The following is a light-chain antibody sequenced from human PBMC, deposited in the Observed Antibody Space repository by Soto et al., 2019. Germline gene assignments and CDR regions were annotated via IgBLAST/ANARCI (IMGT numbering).Light chain of an antibody. CDR1: QNIHNH. CDR2: DAI. CDR3: QQYYYTPYS. V-gene: IGKV3-15*01. J-gene: IGKJ2*03. Sequence: DKLMSQSPATLSVSPGERVTLSCRASQNIHNHMSWFLQKPGQTPRLLIYDAIIRAPDVPARFSGSWSGTDFTLTISRLQAEDVAVYYCQQYYYTPYSFGQGTKLEIK.